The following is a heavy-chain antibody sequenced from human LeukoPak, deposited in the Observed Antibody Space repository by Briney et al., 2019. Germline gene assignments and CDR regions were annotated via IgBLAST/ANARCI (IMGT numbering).Heavy chain of an antibody. J-gene: IGHJ5*02. Sequence: SETLSLTCTVSGGSISSYYWSWIRQPPGKGLEWIGYIYYSGSTNYNPSLKSRVTISVDTSKNQFSLKLSSVTAADTAVYYCAVDGSGSYYVWFDPWGQGTLVTVSS. CDR3: AVDGSGSYYVWFDP. CDR2: IYYSGST. D-gene: IGHD3-10*01. V-gene: IGHV4-59*08. CDR1: GGSISSYY.